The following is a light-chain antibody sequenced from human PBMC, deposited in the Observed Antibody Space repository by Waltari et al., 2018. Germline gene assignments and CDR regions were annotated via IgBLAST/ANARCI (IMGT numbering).Light chain of an antibody. CDR2: DVT. CDR1: NSDVGTYNY. Sequence: QSALTQPPSASGSPGQSVTISCTGTNSDVGTYNYVSWYQQRPGEVPKLMIYDVTKRPSGVPVRLSGSKSGNTASLTVSGLQPEDEGDYYCTSYGGSSDFVMFGGGTKLTVL. J-gene: IGLJ3*02. V-gene: IGLV2-8*01. CDR3: TSYGGSSDFVM.